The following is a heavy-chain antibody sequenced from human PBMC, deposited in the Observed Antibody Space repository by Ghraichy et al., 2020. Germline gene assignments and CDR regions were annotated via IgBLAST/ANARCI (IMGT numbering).Heavy chain of an antibody. Sequence: SQTLSLTCTVSGGSIGSSSYFWGWIRQPPGKGLEWIGSMYYSGSTYYNPSLRSRVSMSVDTSKNQLSLKLSSATAADTAMYYCARHLHSFYYASRGYPGSLDYWGQGTLVTVSS. V-gene: IGHV4-39*01. CDR2: MYYSGST. CDR3: ARHLHSFYYASRGYPGSLDY. D-gene: IGHD3-22*01. J-gene: IGHJ4*02. CDR1: GGSIGSSSYF.